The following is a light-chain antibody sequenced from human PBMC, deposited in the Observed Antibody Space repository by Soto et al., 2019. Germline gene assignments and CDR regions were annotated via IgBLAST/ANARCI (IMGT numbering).Light chain of an antibody. CDR3: GTWDSSLRAWV. CDR2: DKD. V-gene: IGLV1-51*01. CDR1: SSNIGNNF. Sequence: QSVLTQPPSVSAAPGQKVTISCSGRSSNIGNNFVSWFQQLPGTAPKLLIYDKDKRPSGIPDRFSGSKSGTSATLAITGLQTGDEADYYCGTWDSSLRAWVFGGGTKVTVL. J-gene: IGLJ3*02.